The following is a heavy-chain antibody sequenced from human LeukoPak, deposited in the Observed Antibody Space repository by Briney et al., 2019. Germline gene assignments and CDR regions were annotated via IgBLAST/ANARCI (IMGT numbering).Heavy chain of an antibody. CDR3: ARLHSDTSGIYYYFDY. V-gene: IGHV4-59*08. CDR1: GDSISSHY. D-gene: IGHD3-22*01. J-gene: IGHJ4*02. Sequence: SETLSLTCTVSGDSISSHYWSWIRQPPGKGLEWIGYIHYSVTTNYNPSLKSRIAISVDTSKNQFSLKLTSVTAADTAVYYCARLHSDTSGIYYYFDYWGQGTLVTVSS. CDR2: IHYSVTT.